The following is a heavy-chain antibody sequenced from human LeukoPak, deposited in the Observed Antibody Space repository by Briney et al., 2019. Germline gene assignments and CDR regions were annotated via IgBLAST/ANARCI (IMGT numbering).Heavy chain of an antibody. CDR1: GYSFGDPV. J-gene: IGHJ6*02. CDR3: TREWGGELRPYYSYGMDV. Sequence: GGSLRHCCSVSGYSFGDPVMSWVRQAPGKGLEWVGFIRSKAYGGTTEYAASVKGRFTISRDDSKSIAYLQMNSLKTEDTAVYYCTREWGGELRPYYSYGMDVWGQGTTVTVSS. V-gene: IGHV3-49*04. D-gene: IGHD1-26*01. CDR2: IRSKAYGGTT.